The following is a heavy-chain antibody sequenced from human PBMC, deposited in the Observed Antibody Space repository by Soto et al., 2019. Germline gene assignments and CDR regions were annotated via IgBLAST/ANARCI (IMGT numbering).Heavy chain of an antibody. Sequence: SETLSLTCAVSGGSISSSNWWSWVRQPPGKGLEWIGEIYHSGSTNYNPSLKSRVTISVDKSKNQFSLKLSPMTAADTVVYYCASRGATIFPLSCWGNRSLVTVSS. CDR2: IYHSGST. V-gene: IGHV4-4*02. J-gene: IGHJ4*01. CDR3: ASRGATIFPLSC. CDR1: GGSISSSNW. D-gene: IGHD3-3*01.